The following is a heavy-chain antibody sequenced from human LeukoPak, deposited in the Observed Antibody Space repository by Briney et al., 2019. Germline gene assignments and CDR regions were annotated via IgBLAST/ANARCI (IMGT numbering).Heavy chain of an antibody. D-gene: IGHD3-3*01. J-gene: IGHJ4*02. V-gene: IGHV4-59*01. Sequence: SSETLSLTCTVSSASINSYYWSWLRQPPGKGLEWIGYIYYSGSTNYNPSLKSRVTISVDTSKNQFSLKLSSVTAADTAVYYCARGFDSDYWGQGILVTVSS. CDR3: ARGFDSDY. CDR2: IYYSGST. CDR1: SASINSYY.